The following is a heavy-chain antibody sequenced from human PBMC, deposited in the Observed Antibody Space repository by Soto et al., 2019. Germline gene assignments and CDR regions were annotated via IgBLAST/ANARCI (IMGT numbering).Heavy chain of an antibody. J-gene: IGHJ4*01. CDR2: INWNGGST. Sequence: GGSLRLSCAASGFTFDDYGMSWVRQAPGKGLEWVSGINWNGGSTGYADSVKGRFTISRDNAKNSLYLQMNSLRAEDTALYYCAISHGYESSDHYWYWGQGTLVTVSS. CDR1: GFTFDDYG. D-gene: IGHD3-22*01. CDR3: AISHGYESSDHYWY. V-gene: IGHV3-20*04.